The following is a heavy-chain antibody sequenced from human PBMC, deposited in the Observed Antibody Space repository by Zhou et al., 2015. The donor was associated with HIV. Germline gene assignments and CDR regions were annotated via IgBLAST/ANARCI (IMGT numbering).Heavy chain of an antibody. J-gene: IGHJ4*02. Sequence: QVQLVQSGAEVKKPGSSVKVSCKASGGTFSSYAISWVRQAPGQGLEWMGGIIPIFGTANYAQKFQGRVTITADESTSTAYMELSSLRSEDTAVYYCASPGRYCSSTSCYGGGLFDYWGQGTLVTVSS. CDR2: IIPIFGTA. CDR3: ASPGRYCSSTSCYGGGLFDY. D-gene: IGHD2-2*01. CDR1: GGTFSSYA. V-gene: IGHV1-69*01.